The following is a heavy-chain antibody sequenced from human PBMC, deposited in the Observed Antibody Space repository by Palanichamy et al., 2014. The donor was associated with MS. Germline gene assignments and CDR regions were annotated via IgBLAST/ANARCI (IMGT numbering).Heavy chain of an antibody. CDR1: GFTFSSYW. V-gene: IGHV3-74*01. J-gene: IGHJ4*02. CDR2: INSDGSST. Sequence: EVQLVESGGGLVQPGGSLRLSRAASGFTFSSYWMHWVRQAPGKGLVWVSRINSDGSSTSYADSVKGRFTISRDNAKNTLYLQMSSLRADDTAVYYCAKDPRRGCSGISCYSGFDYWGQGTLVTVSS. CDR3: AKDPRRGCSGISCYSGFDY. D-gene: IGHD2-15*01.